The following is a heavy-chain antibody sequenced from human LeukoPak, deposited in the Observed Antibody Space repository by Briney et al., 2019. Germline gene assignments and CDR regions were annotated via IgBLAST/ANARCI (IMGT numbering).Heavy chain of an antibody. Sequence: GGSLRLSCAAPGFTFNNYEMSWVRQAPGKGLEWISYISTDGTMAYYAGSVKGRFTISRDNAKNSLYLQMNSLRADDTAVYYCARETIDCGGDCYDYWGQGTLATVPS. CDR2: ISTDGTMA. CDR1: GFTFNNYE. CDR3: ARETIDCGGDCYDY. D-gene: IGHD2-21*01. V-gene: IGHV3-48*03. J-gene: IGHJ4*02.